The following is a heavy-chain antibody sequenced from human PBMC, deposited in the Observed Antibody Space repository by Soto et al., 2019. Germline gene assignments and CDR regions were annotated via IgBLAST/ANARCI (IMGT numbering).Heavy chain of an antibody. J-gene: IGHJ4*02. D-gene: IGHD2-15*01. Sequence: GGSLRLSCAASGFTFSNYWMHWVRQAPGKGLVWVSRINSDGSSATYADSVKGRFTIPRDNAKNTLYLQLNSLRAADAAVYSWQREKGEIGGNSYFDYWGQGTLVPVSS. V-gene: IGHV3-74*01. CDR3: QREKGEIGGNSYFDY. CDR2: INSDGSSA. CDR1: GFTFSNYW.